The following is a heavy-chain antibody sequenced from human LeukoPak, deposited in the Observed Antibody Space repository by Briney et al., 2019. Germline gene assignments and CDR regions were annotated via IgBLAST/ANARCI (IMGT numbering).Heavy chain of an antibody. Sequence: PSQTLSLTCTVSGDSISSGDYYWSWLRQPAGKGLEWIGRISSSGSTNYNRSLKSRVTISVGTSKNQFSLKVISVTAAYTAVYYCARPRGSGGNMGYWGRGTLVTVSS. CDR1: GDSISSGDYY. V-gene: IGHV4-61*02. CDR2: ISSSGST. D-gene: IGHD4-23*01. CDR3: ARPRGSGGNMGY. J-gene: IGHJ4*02.